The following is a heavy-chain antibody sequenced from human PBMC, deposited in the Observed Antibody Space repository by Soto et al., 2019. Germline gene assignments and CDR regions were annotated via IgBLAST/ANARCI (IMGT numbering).Heavy chain of an antibody. D-gene: IGHD3-9*01. CDR3: AHSGAYYDILTGYYTPRFDY. V-gene: IGHV2-5*02. Sequence: SGPTLVKPTQTLTLTCTFSGFSLSTSGVGVGWIRQPPGKALEWLALIYWDDDKRYSPSLKSRLTITKDTSKNQVVLTMTNMDPVDTATYYCAHSGAYYDILTGYYTPRFDYWGQGTLVTVSS. CDR2: IYWDDDK. CDR1: GFSLSTSGVG. J-gene: IGHJ4*02.